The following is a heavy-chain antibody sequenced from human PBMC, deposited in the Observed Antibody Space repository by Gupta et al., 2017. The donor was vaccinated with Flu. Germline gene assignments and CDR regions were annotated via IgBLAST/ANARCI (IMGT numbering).Heavy chain of an antibody. J-gene: IGHJ4*02. Sequence: VGFIRRKVYGETTEYAASVRGGFTISRDDSKGVVYLQMNSLKIEDTAMYDCARGGVGRWVQSYYFDYWGQGTLVTVSS. D-gene: IGHD1-1*01. V-gene: IGHV3-49*02. CDR3: ARGGVGRWVQSYYFDY. CDR2: IRRKVYGETT.